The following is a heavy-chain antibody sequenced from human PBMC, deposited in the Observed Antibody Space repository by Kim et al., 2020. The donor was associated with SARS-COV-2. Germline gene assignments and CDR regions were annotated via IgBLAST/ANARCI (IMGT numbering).Heavy chain of an antibody. CDR1: GGSFSGYY. J-gene: IGHJ6*02. CDR2: INHSGST. Sequence: SETLSLTCAVYGGSFSGYYWSWIRQPPGKGLEWIGEINHSGSTNYNPSLKSRVTISVDTSKNQFSLKLSSVTAADTAVYYCARAMRGYSGYDNYYYGMDVWGQGTTVTVSS. D-gene: IGHD5-12*01. CDR3: ARAMRGYSGYDNYYYGMDV. V-gene: IGHV4-34*01.